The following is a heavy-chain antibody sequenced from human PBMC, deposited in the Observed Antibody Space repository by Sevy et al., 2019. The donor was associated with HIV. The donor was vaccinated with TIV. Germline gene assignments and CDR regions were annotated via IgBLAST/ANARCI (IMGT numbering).Heavy chain of an antibody. J-gene: IGHJ4*02. CDR3: ANGYGSGSPPDY. CDR2: ISGSGGST. CDR1: GFIFNSYS. Sequence: GGSLRLSCAASGFIFNSYSMSWVRQAPGKGLDWVSAISGSGGSTYYADSVKGRFTISRDNFKKTLYLEMNNLRVEDTAVYYSANGYGSGSPPDYWGQGTLVTVSS. V-gene: IGHV3-23*01. D-gene: IGHD3-10*01.